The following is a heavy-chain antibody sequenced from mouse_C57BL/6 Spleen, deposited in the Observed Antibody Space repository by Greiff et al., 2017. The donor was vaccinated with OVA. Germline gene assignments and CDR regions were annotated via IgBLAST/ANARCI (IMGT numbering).Heavy chain of an antibody. Sequence: ESGPGLVKPSQSLSLTCSVTGYSITSGYYWNWIRQFPGNKLEWMGYISYDGSNNYNPSLKNRISITHDTSKNQFFLKLNSVTTEDTATYYCARGTEYYFDYWGQGTTLTVSS. V-gene: IGHV3-6*01. CDR1: GYSITSGYY. J-gene: IGHJ2*01. CDR3: ARGTEYYFDY. CDR2: ISYDGSN.